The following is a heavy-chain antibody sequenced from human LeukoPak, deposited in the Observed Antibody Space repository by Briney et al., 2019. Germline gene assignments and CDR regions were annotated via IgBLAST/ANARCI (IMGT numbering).Heavy chain of an antibody. J-gene: IGHJ4*02. CDR2: ISASGGST. V-gene: IGHV3-23*01. CDR1: GFTFSSSA. CDR3: ARQYCSSTSCHPAIDY. Sequence: GGSLRLSCAASGFTFSSSAMSWVRQVPGKGLEWVSGISASGGSTYYADSVRGRFTISRDNSKNTLYVQMNSLRDEDTAVYYCARQYCSSTSCHPAIDYWGQGTLVTVSS. D-gene: IGHD2-2*01.